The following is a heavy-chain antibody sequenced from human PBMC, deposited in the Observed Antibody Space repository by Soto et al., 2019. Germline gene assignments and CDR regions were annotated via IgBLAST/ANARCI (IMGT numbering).Heavy chain of an antibody. D-gene: IGHD5-18*01. CDR3: ARTGTAMNYYYYGIDV. CDR1: GGTFSSYA. CDR2: IIPIFGTA. J-gene: IGHJ6*02. Sequence: GASVKVSCKASGGTFSSYAISWVRQAPGQGLEWMGGIIPIFGTANYAQKFQGRVTITADESTSTAYMELSSLRSEDTAVYYCARTGTAMNYYYYGIDVWGQGTTVTVSS. V-gene: IGHV1-69*13.